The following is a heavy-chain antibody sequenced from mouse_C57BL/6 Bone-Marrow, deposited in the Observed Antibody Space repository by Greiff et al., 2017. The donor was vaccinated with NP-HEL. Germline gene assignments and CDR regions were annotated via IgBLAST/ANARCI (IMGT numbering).Heavy chain of an antibody. V-gene: IGHV1-82*01. J-gene: IGHJ1*03. CDR2: IYPGDGDT. Sequence: VQLQQSGPELVKPGASVKISCKASGYAFSSSWMNWVKQRPGKGLEWIGRIYPGDGDTNYNGKFKGKATLTADKSSSTAYMQLSSLTSEDSAVYFCAHYYYGSSYGYFDVWGTGTTVTVSS. CDR3: AHYYYGSSYGYFDV. CDR1: GYAFSSSW. D-gene: IGHD1-1*01.